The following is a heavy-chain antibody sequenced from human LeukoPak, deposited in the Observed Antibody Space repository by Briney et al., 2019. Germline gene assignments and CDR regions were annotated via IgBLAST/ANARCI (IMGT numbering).Heavy chain of an antibody. CDR1: GGSFSGYY. CDR2: INHSGST. D-gene: IGHD1-26*01. V-gene: IGHV4-34*01. Sequence: SETLSFTCADYGGSFSGYYWSWIRQPPGKGLEWIGEINHSGSTNYNPSLKSRVTISVDTSKNQFSLKLSSVTAADTAVYYCARHPGKYFQHWGQGTLVTVSS. J-gene: IGHJ1*01. CDR3: ARHPGKYFQH.